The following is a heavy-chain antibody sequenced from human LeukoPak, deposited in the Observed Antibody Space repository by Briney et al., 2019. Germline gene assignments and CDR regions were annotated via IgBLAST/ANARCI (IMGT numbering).Heavy chain of an antibody. V-gene: IGHV4-34*01. CDR3: ARGPDPYVVAATTFDY. Sequence: LETLSLTCAVYGRSFSGYYWSWIRQPPGKGLEWIGEINHSGSTNYNPSLKSRVTISVDTSKNQFSLKLSSVTAADTAVYYCARGPDPYVVAATTFDYWGQGTLVTVSS. CDR2: INHSGST. J-gene: IGHJ4*02. D-gene: IGHD2-15*01. CDR1: GRSFSGYY.